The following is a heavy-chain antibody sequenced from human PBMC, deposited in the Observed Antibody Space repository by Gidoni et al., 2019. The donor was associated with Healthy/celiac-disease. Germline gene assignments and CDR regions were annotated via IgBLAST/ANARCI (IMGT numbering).Heavy chain of an antibody. CDR3: ALSRGYGMDYFDY. D-gene: IGHD2-15*01. V-gene: IGHV4-39*01. CDR2: IYYSGST. J-gene: IGHJ4*02. Sequence: LSLTCTVSGGSISSSSYYWGWIRQPPGKGLEWIGSIYYSGSTYYNPSLKSRVTISVDTSKNQFSLKLSSVTAADTAVYYCALSRGYGMDYFDYWDQGTLVTVSS. CDR1: GGSISSSSYY.